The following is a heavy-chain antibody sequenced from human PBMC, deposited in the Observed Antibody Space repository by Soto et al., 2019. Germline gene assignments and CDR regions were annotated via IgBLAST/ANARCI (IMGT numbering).Heavy chain of an antibody. CDR1: GFTFSSYA. Sequence: PGGSLRLSCAASGFTFSSYAMSWVRQAPGKGLEWVSAISGSGGSTYYADSVKGRFTISRDNSKNTLYLQMNSLKTEDTAVYYCTTDVRKYVTPIWGQGTMVTVSS. CDR2: ISGSGGST. CDR3: TTDVRKYVTPI. V-gene: IGHV3-23*01. J-gene: IGHJ3*02. D-gene: IGHD2-15*01.